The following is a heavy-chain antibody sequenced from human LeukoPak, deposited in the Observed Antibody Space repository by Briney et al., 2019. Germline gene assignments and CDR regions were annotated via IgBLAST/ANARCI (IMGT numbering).Heavy chain of an antibody. J-gene: IGHJ3*02. Sequence: GGSLRLSCAASGFTFSNYAMNWVRQAPGKGLEWVSSISSSSSYIYYADSVKGRFTISRDNAKNSLYLQMNSLRAEDTAVYYCARDIHSYGNAFDIWGQGTMVTVSS. D-gene: IGHD5-18*01. CDR2: ISSSSSYI. CDR1: GFTFSNYA. CDR3: ARDIHSYGNAFDI. V-gene: IGHV3-21*01.